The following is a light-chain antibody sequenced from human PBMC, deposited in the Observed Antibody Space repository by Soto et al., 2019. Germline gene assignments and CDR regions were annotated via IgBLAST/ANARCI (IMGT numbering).Light chain of an antibody. CDR3: CSYAGGSTYV. J-gene: IGLJ1*01. CDR1: SSDVGSYNL. CDR2: EGT. V-gene: IGLV2-23*01. Sequence: QSAPTQPASVSGSPGQSITISCTGTSSDVGSYNLVSWYQHHPGKAPKFMIYEGTKRPSGVSSRFSGSKSGNTASLTISGLQADDEAYYYCCSYAGGSTYVFGTGTKVTVL.